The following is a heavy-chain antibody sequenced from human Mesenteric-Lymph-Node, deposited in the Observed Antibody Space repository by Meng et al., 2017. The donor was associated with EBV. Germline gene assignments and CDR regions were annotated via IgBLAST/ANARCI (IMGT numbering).Heavy chain of an antibody. V-gene: IGHV1-18*01. CDR1: GYTFTSYG. CDR3: ARDHGGKYYY. D-gene: IGHD1-26*01. Sequence: QVQRVQSGSEGKKPGASVKVSGKASGYTFTSYGSSWGRQAPGQGLEWMGWISAYNGDTKYAQKVQDRVTMTTDTSTSTVYMELRSLGSDDTAVYYCARDHGGKYYYWGQGTLVTVSS. J-gene: IGHJ4*02. CDR2: ISAYNGDT.